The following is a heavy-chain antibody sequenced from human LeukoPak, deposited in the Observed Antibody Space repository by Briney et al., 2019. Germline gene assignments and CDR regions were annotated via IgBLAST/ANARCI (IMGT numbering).Heavy chain of an antibody. Sequence: SETLSLTCTVSGGSISNYYWSWIRQPPGKGLEWIGYIYYTGITNYSPSLKSRVTMSVYTPKYQFSLKLTSVTAADTAVYYCARAGYGSAGAFDIWGQGTMVTVSS. D-gene: IGHD3-10*01. CDR3: ARAGYGSAGAFDI. J-gene: IGHJ3*02. CDR1: GGSISNYY. V-gene: IGHV4-59*01. CDR2: IYYTGIT.